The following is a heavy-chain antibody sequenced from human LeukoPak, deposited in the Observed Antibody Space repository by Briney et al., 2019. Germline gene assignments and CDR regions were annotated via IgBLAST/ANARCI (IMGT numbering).Heavy chain of an antibody. J-gene: IGHJ6*03. CDR2: IYHSGSS. Sequence: SETLSLTCTVSGYSISGGFYWDWIRQPPGKGLEWIGSIYHSGSSYYNPSLKSRVTISVDTSRNQFSLKLSSVTAADTAVYYCARETIAMAGTYYSYTDVWGKGTTVTVSS. CDR1: GYSISGGFY. V-gene: IGHV4-38-2*02. CDR3: ARETIAMAGTYYSYTDV. D-gene: IGHD6-19*01.